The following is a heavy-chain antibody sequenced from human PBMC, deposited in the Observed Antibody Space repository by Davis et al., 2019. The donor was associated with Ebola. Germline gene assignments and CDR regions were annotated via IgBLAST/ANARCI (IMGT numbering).Heavy chain of an antibody. V-gene: IGHV2-70*11. D-gene: IGHD4-23*01. CDR1: GFSLTSGMC. CDR2: VTWDDEK. Sequence: SGPTLVKPTETLTLTCTFSGFSLTSGMCVSWIRQSPGKPLEWLARVTWDDEKTYKTSPKTGLSISKDTFQNQVVLTMTNVDPADTATYYCARSSITVVTCKHFDFWGQGISVTVSS. CDR3: ARSSITVVTCKHFDF. J-gene: IGHJ4*01.